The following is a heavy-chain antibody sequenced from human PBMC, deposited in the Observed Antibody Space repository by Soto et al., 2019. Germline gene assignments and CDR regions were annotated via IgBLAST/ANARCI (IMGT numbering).Heavy chain of an antibody. Sequence: QLQLQESGPGLVKPSETLSLTCTVSGGSISSSSYYWGWIRQPPGKGLEWIGSIYYSGSTYYNPSLKSRVTISVDTSKNQFSLKLSSVTAADTAVYYCARHEPWSYRRWFDPWGQGTLVTVSS. V-gene: IGHV4-39*01. CDR1: GGSISSSSYY. J-gene: IGHJ5*02. D-gene: IGHD1-26*01. CDR3: ARHEPWSYRRWFDP. CDR2: IYYSGST.